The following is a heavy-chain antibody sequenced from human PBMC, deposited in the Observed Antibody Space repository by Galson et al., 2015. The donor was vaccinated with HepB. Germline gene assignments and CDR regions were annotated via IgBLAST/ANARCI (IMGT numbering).Heavy chain of an antibody. CDR1: GDTFSSYA. V-gene: IGHV1-69*04. CDR3: ARGPYSGYDNWFDP. Sequence: SVKVSCKASGDTFSSYAISWVRQAPGQGLEWMGRIIPILGIANYAQKFQGRVTITADKSTSTAYMELSSLRSEDTAVYYCARGPYSGYDNWFDPWGQGTLVTVSS. J-gene: IGHJ5*02. D-gene: IGHD5-12*01. CDR2: IIPILGIA.